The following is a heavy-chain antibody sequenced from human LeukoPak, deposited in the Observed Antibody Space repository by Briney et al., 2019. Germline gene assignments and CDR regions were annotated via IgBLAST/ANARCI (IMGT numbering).Heavy chain of an antibody. D-gene: IGHD6-19*01. CDR1: GGSISSSNYY. V-gene: IGHV4-39*01. J-gene: IGHJ3*02. Sequence: SETLSLTCTVSGGSISSSNYYWGWIRQPPGKGLEWIGSIYYSGSTYYNPSLKSRVTISVDPSKNQFSLKLSSVTAADTAVYYCARAPPGMGVAVAGWDRYAFDIWGQGTMVTVSS. CDR3: ARAPPGMGVAVAGWDRYAFDI. CDR2: IYYSGST.